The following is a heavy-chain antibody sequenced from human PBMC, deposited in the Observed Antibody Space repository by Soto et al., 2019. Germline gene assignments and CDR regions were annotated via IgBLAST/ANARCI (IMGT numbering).Heavy chain of an antibody. Sequence: SVKVSCKASGFTFTSSAMQWVRQARGQRLEWIGWIVVGSGNTNYAQKFQERVTITRDMSTSTAYMELSSLRSEDTAVYYCAALRYFDYYYYMDVWGKGTTVTVSS. D-gene: IGHD3-9*01. J-gene: IGHJ6*03. V-gene: IGHV1-58*02. CDR3: AALRYFDYYYYMDV. CDR2: IVVGSGNT. CDR1: GFTFTSSA.